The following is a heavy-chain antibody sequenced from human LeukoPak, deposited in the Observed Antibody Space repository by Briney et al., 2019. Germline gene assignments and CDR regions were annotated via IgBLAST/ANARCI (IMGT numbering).Heavy chain of an antibody. V-gene: IGHV3-23*01. Sequence: GGSLRLSCAASGFTFSSYAMSWVRQAPGKGLEWVSAISGSGGSTYYADSVKGRFTISRDNSKNTLYLQMNSLRAEDTAVYYCAEPEGGYYDIRPDWGQGALVTVSS. J-gene: IGHJ4*02. CDR2: ISGSGGST. CDR3: AEPEGGYYDIRPD. CDR1: GFTFSSYA. D-gene: IGHD3-16*01.